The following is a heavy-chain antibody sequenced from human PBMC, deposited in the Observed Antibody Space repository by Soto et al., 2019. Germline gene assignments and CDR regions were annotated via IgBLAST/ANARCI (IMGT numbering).Heavy chain of an antibody. D-gene: IGHD2-15*01. V-gene: IGHV4-39*01. J-gene: IGHJ4*02. CDR1: GVSINTNNYY. CDR2: IFYSGST. CDR3: AGFVVPASRNTGFDY. Sequence: SETLSLTCTVSGVSINTNNYYWGWVRQPPGKGLEWIGNIFYSGSTFYNPSLRSRLTISVDTSKNQFSLRLNSVTAADAAVYYCAGFVVPASRNTGFDYWGQGTLVTVS.